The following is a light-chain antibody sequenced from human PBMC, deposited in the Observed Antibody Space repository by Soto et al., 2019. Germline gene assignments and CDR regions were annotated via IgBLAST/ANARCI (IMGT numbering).Light chain of an antibody. CDR1: QTISSY. CDR2: GAS. V-gene: IGKV1-39*01. Sequence: DIQMTQSPSSLSASVGDRVTITCRASQTISSYLNWYQQKPGKAPQLLIYGASSLQSGVPSRFSGSGSGTDFTLTISSLQPEDFATYYCQHSYNTPRTFGGGTKVEI. CDR3: QHSYNTPRT. J-gene: IGKJ4*01.